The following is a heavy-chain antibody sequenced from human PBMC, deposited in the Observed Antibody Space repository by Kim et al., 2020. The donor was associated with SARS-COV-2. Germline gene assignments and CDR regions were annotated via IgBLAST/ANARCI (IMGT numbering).Heavy chain of an antibody. J-gene: IGHJ4*02. CDR1: GGSISSSSYY. CDR2: IYYSGST. D-gene: IGHD6-19*01. Sequence: SETLSLTCTVSGGSISSSSYYWGWIRQPPGKGLEWIGSIYYSGSTYYNPSLKSRVTISVDTSKNQFSLKLSSVTAADTAVYYCARRQSIAVAGRRTYYFDYWGQGTLVTVSS. CDR3: ARRQSIAVAGRRTYYFDY. V-gene: IGHV4-39*01.